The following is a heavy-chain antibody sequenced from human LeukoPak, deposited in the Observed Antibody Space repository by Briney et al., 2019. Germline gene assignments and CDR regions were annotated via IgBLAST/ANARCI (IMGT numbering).Heavy chain of an antibody. CDR1: GGSISSYY. J-gene: IGHJ6*03. D-gene: IGHD6-6*01. V-gene: IGHV4-59*08. CDR3: ASARPHYYMDV. CDR2: IYYSGTT. Sequence: PSETLSLTCTVSGGSISSYYWSWIRQPPGKGLEWIGYIYYSGTTTYNPSRKSRATTSVNTSKNQFSLKLSSVTAADTAVYYCASARPHYYMDVWGKGTTVTVSS.